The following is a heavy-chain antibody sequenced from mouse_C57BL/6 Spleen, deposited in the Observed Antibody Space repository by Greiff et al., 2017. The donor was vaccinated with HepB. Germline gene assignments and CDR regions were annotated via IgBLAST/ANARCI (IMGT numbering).Heavy chain of an antibody. CDR3: TRVGRGWYFDV. CDR2: IDPETGGT. D-gene: IGHD4-1*01. CDR1: GYTFTDYE. V-gene: IGHV1-15*01. Sequence: QVQLQQSGAELVRPGASVTLSCKASGYTFTDYEMHWVKQTPVHGLEWIGAIDPETGGTAYNQKFKGKAILTADKSSSTAYMELRSLTSEDSAVYYCTRVGRGWYFDVWGTGTTVTVSS. J-gene: IGHJ1*03.